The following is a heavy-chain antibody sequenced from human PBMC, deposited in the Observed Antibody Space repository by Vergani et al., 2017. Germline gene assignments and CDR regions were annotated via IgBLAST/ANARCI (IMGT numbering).Heavy chain of an antibody. V-gene: IGHV4-39*01. CDR1: GGSITSSSYY. J-gene: IGHJ4*02. CDR3: ARTESFILRYFHWAL. Sequence: QLHLQESGPGLVKPSETLSLTCTVSGGSITSSSYYWGWIRQPPGKGLEWIGNKGRVTISVDTAKNQFSLEVTSVTAADTAIYFCARTESFILRYFHWALWGQGTLVTVSS. D-gene: IGHD3-9*01.